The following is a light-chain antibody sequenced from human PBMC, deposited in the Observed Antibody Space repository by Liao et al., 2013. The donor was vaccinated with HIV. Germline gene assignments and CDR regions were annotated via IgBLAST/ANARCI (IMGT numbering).Light chain of an antibody. Sequence: SYVLTQPPSVSVAPGETARITCEEDNIENKRVHWYQQRPGQAPLLVIHYDSDRPSGIPDRFSGSNSGHTATLTISRVEAGDEADYYCQVWTPNGDHTYVFGTGTRVTVL. CDR2: YDS. CDR1: NIENKR. V-gene: IGLV3-21*04. J-gene: IGLJ1*01. CDR3: QVWTPNGDHTYV.